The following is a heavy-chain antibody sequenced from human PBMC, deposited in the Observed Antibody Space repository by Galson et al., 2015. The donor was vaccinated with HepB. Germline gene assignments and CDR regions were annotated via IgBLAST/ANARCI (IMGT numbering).Heavy chain of an antibody. D-gene: IGHD6-19*01. CDR3: ARAHPEYTSGWYRQALYYFDS. CDR1: GFTFRNYA. Sequence: SLRLSCAASGFTFRNYAMSWVRQAPGKGLEWVSAITPSGDNTYSADSVKGRFTISRDNSKNTLFLQKNGLTADDTAIYYCARAHPEYTSGWYRQALYYFDSWGQGTLVAVSS. J-gene: IGHJ4*02. CDR2: ITPSGDNT. V-gene: IGHV3-23*01.